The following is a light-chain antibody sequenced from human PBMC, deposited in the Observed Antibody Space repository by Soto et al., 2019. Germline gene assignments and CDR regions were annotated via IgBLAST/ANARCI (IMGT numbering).Light chain of an antibody. CDR2: GAS. Sequence: EIVLTQSPATLSLSPGERASLSWRGSHSVSSYLAWYQQKPGQAPRLLIYGASSRATGIPDRFSGSGSGTDFTLTISRLEPEDFAVYYCQQYGSSPQITFGQGTRLEIK. CDR3: QQYGSSPQIT. CDR1: HSVSSY. J-gene: IGKJ5*01. V-gene: IGKV3-20*01.